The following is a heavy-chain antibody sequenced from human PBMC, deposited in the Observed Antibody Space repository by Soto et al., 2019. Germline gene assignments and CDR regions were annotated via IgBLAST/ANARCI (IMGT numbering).Heavy chain of an antibody. CDR2: ITSSGGGT. Sequence: EVEVLESGGGLVQPGGSLRLSCAASGFTFSAYVMSWVRQAPGKGREWVSSITSSGGGTYYADSVKGRFTVSRDNSKNTVYLQMNSLRDEDTAVYYCAKLTAAWGQGTLVTVSS. V-gene: IGHV3-23*01. J-gene: IGHJ4*02. CDR3: AKLTAA. D-gene: IGHD6-13*01. CDR1: GFTFSAYV.